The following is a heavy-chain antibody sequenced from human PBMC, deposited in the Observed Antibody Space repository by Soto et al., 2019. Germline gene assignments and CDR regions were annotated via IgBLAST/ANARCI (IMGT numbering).Heavy chain of an antibody. CDR3: AKAGTKAAAGTFDY. CDR2: VSGNGGST. Sequence: EVQLLESGGGLVQPGGSLRLSCAASGFTFSSYAMSWVRQAPGKGLEWVLAVSGNGGSTYYADSVKGRFTISRDNSKNTLFLQMNSLRAEDTALYYCAKAGTKAAAGTFDYWGQGTLVTVSS. V-gene: IGHV3-23*01. J-gene: IGHJ4*02. D-gene: IGHD6-13*01. CDR1: GFTFSSYA.